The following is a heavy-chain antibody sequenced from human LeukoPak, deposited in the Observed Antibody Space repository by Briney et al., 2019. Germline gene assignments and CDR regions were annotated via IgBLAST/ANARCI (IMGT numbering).Heavy chain of an antibody. CDR3: ARLAGDYFDY. CDR2: LYYTGST. Sequence: SETLSLTCAVYGGSFSSYYWGWIRQPPGEGLEFIGNLYYTGSTYYNPSLKSRVTISVDMSRSQFSLRLTSVTAADTAVYYCARLAGDYFDYWGQGTLVTVSS. V-gene: IGHV4-39*01. CDR1: GGSFSSYY. J-gene: IGHJ4*02. D-gene: IGHD6-19*01.